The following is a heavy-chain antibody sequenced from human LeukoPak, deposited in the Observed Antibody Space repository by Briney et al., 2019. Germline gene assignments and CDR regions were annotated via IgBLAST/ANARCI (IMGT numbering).Heavy chain of an antibody. CDR1: GGSFSGYY. V-gene: IGHV4-34*01. CDR3: ARDPAVGGFDY. Sequence: SETLSLTRAVYGGSFSGYYWSWIRQPPGKGLEWIGEINHSGSTNYNPSLKSRVTISVDTSKNQFSLKLSSVTAADTAVYYCARDPAVGGFDYWGQGTLVTVSS. CDR2: INHSGST. J-gene: IGHJ4*02. D-gene: IGHD3-16*01.